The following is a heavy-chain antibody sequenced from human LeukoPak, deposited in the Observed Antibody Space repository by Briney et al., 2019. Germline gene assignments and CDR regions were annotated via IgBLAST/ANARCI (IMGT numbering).Heavy chain of an antibody. J-gene: IGHJ4*02. CDR3: ARGVVGATIYYFDY. D-gene: IGHD1-26*01. CDR1: GFTFSSYS. V-gene: IGHV3-21*01. CDR2: ISSSSSYI. Sequence: PGGSLRLSCAASGFTFSSYSMNWVRQAPGKGLEWVSSISSSSSYIYYADSVKGRFTISRDNAKNSLYLQMNSLRAADTAVYYCARGVVGATIYYFDYWGQGTLVTVSS.